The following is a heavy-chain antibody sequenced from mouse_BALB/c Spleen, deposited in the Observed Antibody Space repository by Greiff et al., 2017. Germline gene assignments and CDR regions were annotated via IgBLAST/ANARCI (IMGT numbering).Heavy chain of an antibody. D-gene: IGHD2-3*01. J-gene: IGHJ3*01. CDR3: ARAYDGYYGCYAY. Sequence: EVKLVESGGDLVKPGGSLKLSCAASGFTFSSYGMYWVRQTQEKSLEWVATISDGGSYTYYPDSVKGRFTISRDNAKNNLYLQMSSLKSEDTAMYYCARAYDGYYGCYAYWGQGTLVTVSA. V-gene: IGHV5-4*02. CDR1: GFTFSSYG. CDR2: ISDGGSYT.